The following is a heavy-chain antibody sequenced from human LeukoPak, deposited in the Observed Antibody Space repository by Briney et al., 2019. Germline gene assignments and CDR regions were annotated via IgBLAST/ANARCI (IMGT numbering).Heavy chain of an antibody. CDR2: ISPSGGSI. CDR3: AKLRWEITHYWYFDL. Sequence: GGSLRLSCAASGFTFNSYPMSWVRQAPGKGLELVSAISPSGGSIYFSDSVRGRFTIYRDNSKNTVYVQMNSLRAEDTAVYYCAKLRWEITHYWYFDLWGRGTLVTVSS. J-gene: IGHJ2*01. CDR1: GFTFNSYP. D-gene: IGHD4-23*01. V-gene: IGHV3-23*01.